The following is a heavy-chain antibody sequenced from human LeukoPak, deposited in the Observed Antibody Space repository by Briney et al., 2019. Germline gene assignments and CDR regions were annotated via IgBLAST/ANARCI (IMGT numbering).Heavy chain of an antibody. D-gene: IGHD2-2*01. V-gene: IGHV4-34*01. CDR3: ARGRGYCSSTSCPERALDY. J-gene: IGHJ4*02. Sequence: SETLSLTCAVYGGSFSGYYWSWIRQPPGKGLEWIGEINHSGSTNYNPSLKSRVTISVDTSKNQFSLKLSSVTAADTAVYYCARGRGYCSSTSCPERALDYWGQGTLVTVSS. CDR1: GGSFSGYY. CDR2: INHSGST.